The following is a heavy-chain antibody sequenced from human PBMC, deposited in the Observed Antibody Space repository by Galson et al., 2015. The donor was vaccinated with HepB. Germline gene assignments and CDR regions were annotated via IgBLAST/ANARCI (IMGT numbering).Heavy chain of an antibody. CDR3: VKEGSWFGGDWFDP. J-gene: IGHJ5*01. Sequence: SLRLSCAGSGFIFRHHAMAWIHQAPGKGLEWVSGINGRGSTRSYSDAGKGRFSISRDNSKDTVFLQMDNLRAEDTAVYYCVKEGSWFGGDWFDPWGQGALITVS. D-gene: IGHD3-16*01. CDR2: INGRGSTR. CDR1: GFIFRHHA. V-gene: IGHV3-23*01.